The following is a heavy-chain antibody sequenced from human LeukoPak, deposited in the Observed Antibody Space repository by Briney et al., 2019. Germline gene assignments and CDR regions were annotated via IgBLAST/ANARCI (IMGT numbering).Heavy chain of an antibody. D-gene: IGHD1-26*01. CDR3: ASGAGADDY. Sequence: PSETLSLTCTVSGGSISSYYWSWIRQPPGKGLEWIGYIYYSGSTNYNPSLKSRVTISVDTSKNQFSLKLSSVTAADTAVYYCASGAGADDYWGQGTLVTVSS. V-gene: IGHV4-59*01. J-gene: IGHJ4*02. CDR1: GGSISSYY. CDR2: IYYSGST.